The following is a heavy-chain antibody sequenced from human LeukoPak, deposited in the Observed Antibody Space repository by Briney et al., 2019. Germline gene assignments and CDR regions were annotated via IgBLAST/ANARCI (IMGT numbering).Heavy chain of an antibody. V-gene: IGHV4-30-4*01. CDR1: GGSIISGHYY. Sequence: PSETLSLSCTVSGGSIISGHYYWSWIRQPPGKGLEWIGHIYNSGSTTYNPSLKSRVTISVDTSKNQFSLKLYSVTAADTAVYYCARVLAGSTINSDAWGQPSLVTVSS. J-gene: IGHJ5*01. CDR2: IYNSGST. CDR3: ARVLAGSTINSDA. D-gene: IGHD2-15*01.